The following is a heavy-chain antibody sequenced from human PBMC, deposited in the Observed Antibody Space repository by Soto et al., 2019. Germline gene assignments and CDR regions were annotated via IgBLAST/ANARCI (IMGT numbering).Heavy chain of an antibody. V-gene: IGHV1-69*13. CDR3: ARDRYYDSSGYICYFDY. D-gene: IGHD3-22*01. Sequence: SVKVSCKASGGTFSSYAISWVRQAPGQGLGWMGGIIPIFGTANYAQKFQGRVTITADESTSTAYMEPSSLRSEDTAVYYCARDRYYDSSGYICYFDYWGQGTLVTVSS. J-gene: IGHJ4*02. CDR1: GGTFSSYA. CDR2: IIPIFGTA.